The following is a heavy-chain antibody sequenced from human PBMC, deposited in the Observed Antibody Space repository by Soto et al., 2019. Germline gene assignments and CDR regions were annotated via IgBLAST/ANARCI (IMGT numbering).Heavy chain of an antibody. V-gene: IGHV4-39*07. Sequence: PSETLSLTCTVSGGSISSSSYYWGWIRQPPGKGLEWIGSIYYSGSTYYNPSLKSRVTISVDTSKNQFSLKLSSVTAADTAVYYCARLTRLGYCSGGSCYSFGMLAYYYYGMDVWGQGTTAT. J-gene: IGHJ6*02. CDR3: ARLTRLGYCSGGSCYSFGMLAYYYYGMDV. CDR2: IYYSGST. D-gene: IGHD2-15*01. CDR1: GGSISSSSYY.